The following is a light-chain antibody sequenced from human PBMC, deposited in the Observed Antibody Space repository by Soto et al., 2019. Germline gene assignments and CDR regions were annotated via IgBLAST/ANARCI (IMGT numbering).Light chain of an antibody. J-gene: IGLJ1*01. Sequence: QSALTQPPSASXSXXXSXXXXXXXXXXXVGAYNYVSRYQQHPGKAPKLIIYEVTKRPSGVPDRFSGSKSGNTASLTVSGLQAEDEADYYCNSYAGSDNKVFGTGTKLTVL. CDR1: XXXVGAYNY. CDR2: EVT. CDR3: NSYAGSDNKV. V-gene: IGLV2-8*01.